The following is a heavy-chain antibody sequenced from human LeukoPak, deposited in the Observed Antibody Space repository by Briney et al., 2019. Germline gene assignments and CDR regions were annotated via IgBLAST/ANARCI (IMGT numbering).Heavy chain of an antibody. CDR1: GYTFTSYG. CDR3: ARGPYSSGWLGY. J-gene: IGHJ4*02. D-gene: IGHD6-19*01. CDR2: ISTYNGDT. Sequence: ASVKVSCKASGYTFTSYGISWVRQSPGQGLEWMGWISTYNGDTNYAQKLQGRVTMTTDTSTNTAYMELGSLRSEDTAVYYCARGPYSSGWLGYWGQGTLVTVSS. V-gene: IGHV1-18*01.